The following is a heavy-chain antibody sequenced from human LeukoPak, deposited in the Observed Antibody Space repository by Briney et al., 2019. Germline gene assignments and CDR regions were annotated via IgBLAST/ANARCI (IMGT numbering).Heavy chain of an antibody. J-gene: IGHJ5*02. Sequence: PPETLSLTCTVSVYSIKKYYWGWIRQPQGRGQEWIGSLYHSGSTYYNPPLKTRVTISVDTYNKQFSLKLNYLPAAPPPLHYRAGDGLWRSGTTNFNTPAWFDPWGQGTLVTVSS. CDR2: LYHSGST. CDR1: VYSIKKYY. CDR3: AGDGLWRSGTTNFNTPAWFDP. V-gene: IGHV4-38-2*02. D-gene: IGHD2/OR15-2a*01.